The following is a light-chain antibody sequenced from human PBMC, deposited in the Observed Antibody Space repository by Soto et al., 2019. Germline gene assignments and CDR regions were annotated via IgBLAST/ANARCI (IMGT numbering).Light chain of an antibody. CDR1: QGIRND. CDR2: AAS. Sequence: DIQMPQSPSSLSASVGDSSPITCRASQGIRNDLGWYQQKPGKAPKRLIYAASSLQSGVPSRFSGSGSGTDFTLTISSLQPEDFATYYCQQSYSTRLTFGGGTKVDIK. J-gene: IGKJ4*01. V-gene: IGKV1-39*01. CDR3: QQSYSTRLT.